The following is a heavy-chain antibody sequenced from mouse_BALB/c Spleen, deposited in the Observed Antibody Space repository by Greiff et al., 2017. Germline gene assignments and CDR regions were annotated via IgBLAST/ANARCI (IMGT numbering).Heavy chain of an antibody. V-gene: IGHV5-6-4*01. CDR2: ISSGGSYT. D-gene: IGHD1-1*01. Sequence: EVKLMESGGGLVKPGGSLKLSCAASGFTFSSYTMSWVRQTPEKRLEWVATISSGGSYTYYPDSVKGRFTISRDNAKNTLYLQMSSLKSEDTAMYYCTKEEDFYYYGSSYYYAMDYWGQGTSVTVSS. J-gene: IGHJ4*01. CDR1: GFTFSSYT. CDR3: TKEEDFYYYGSSYYYAMDY.